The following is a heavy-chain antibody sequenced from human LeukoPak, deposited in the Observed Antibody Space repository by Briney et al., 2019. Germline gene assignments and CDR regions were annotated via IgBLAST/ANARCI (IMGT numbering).Heavy chain of an antibody. CDR3: ARDSVGGYNFDY. CDR1: GFTFSSYD. D-gene: IGHD1-26*01. J-gene: IGHJ4*02. V-gene: IGHV3-30*04. CDR2: ISYDGSNK. Sequence: GRSLRLSCAAYGFTFSSYDMHWVRQAPGKGLEWVAVISYDGSNKYYADSVKGRFTISRDNSKNTLYLQMNSLRAEDTAVYYCARDSVGGYNFDYGGQGTLVTVSS.